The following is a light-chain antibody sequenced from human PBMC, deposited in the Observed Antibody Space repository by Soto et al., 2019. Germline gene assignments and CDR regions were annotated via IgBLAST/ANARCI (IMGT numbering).Light chain of an antibody. CDR3: SSYTSIITLV. CDR2: EVS. CDR1: SSDVGGYNY. J-gene: IGLJ1*01. Sequence: QSALTQPASVSGSPGQSITISCTGTSSDVGGYNYVSWYQQHPGKAPKLMIYEVSNRPSGVSNRFSGSKSGTTASLTISGLQAEYEADYYCSSYTSIITLVFGTGTKVTVL. V-gene: IGLV2-14*01.